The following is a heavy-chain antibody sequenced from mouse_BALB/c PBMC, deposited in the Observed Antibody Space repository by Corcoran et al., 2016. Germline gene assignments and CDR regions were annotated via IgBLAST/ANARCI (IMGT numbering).Heavy chain of an antibody. Sequence: EVQLQQSGPELVKPGASMKISCKASGYSFTGYTMNWVKQSHGKNLEWIGLINPYNGGTSYNQKFKGKATLTVDKSSSTAYMDLLSLTSEDSAVYYCARAPYGNYLYYYAMDYWGQGTSVTVSS. CDR1: GYSFTGYT. V-gene: IGHV1-18*01. D-gene: IGHD2-1*01. J-gene: IGHJ4*01. CDR2: INPYNGGT. CDR3: ARAPYGNYLYYYAMDY.